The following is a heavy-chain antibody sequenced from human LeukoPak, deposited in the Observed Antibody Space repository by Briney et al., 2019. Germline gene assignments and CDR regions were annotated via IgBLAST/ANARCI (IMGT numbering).Heavy chain of an antibody. V-gene: IGHV3-74*01. CDR2: IKSDGSRT. CDR1: GFTFSNYW. Sequence: GGSLRLSCAASGFTFSNYWMHWVRQAPGKGLVWVSRIKSDGSRTDYADSVKGRFTISRDNAKNTLYLQMNSLRAEDTAVYYCARARYGSGSYYNLPIDYWGQGTLVTVSS. CDR3: ARARYGSGSYYNLPIDY. J-gene: IGHJ4*02. D-gene: IGHD3-10*01.